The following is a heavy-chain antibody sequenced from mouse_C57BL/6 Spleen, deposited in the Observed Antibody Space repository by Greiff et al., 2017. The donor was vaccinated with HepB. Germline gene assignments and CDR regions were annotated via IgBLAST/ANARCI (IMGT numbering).Heavy chain of an antibody. CDR2: IYPGDGDT. Sequence: VQLVESGPELVKPGASVKISCKASGYAFSSSWMNWVKQRPGKGLEWIGRIYPGDGDTNYNGKFKGKATLTADKSSSTAYMQLSSLTSEDSAVYFCARTGWSFAYWGQGTLVTVSA. V-gene: IGHV1-82*01. D-gene: IGHD3-1*01. J-gene: IGHJ3*01. CDR3: ARTGWSFAY. CDR1: GYAFSSSW.